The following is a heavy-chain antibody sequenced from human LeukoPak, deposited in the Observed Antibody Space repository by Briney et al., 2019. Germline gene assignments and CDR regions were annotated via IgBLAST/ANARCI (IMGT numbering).Heavy chain of an antibody. CDR2: IYYSGST. V-gene: IGHV4-59*01. Sequence: SETLSLTCTVSGGSISSYYWSWIRQPPGKGLEWIGDIYYSGSTNYNPSLKSRVTISVDTSKNQFSLKLSSVAAADTAVYYCAREGSGSYGRRYYYYMDVWGKGTTVTISS. D-gene: IGHD1-26*01. J-gene: IGHJ6*03. CDR1: GGSISSYY. CDR3: AREGSGSYGRRYYYYMDV.